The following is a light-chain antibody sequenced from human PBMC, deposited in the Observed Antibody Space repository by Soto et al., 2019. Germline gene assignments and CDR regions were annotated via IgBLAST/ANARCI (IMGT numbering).Light chain of an antibody. CDR2: DNN. Sequence: QSVLTQPPSVSGAPGQRVIISCTGSSSNIGAGYDVHWYQQLPGTAPRLLIYDNNNRPSGVPARFSVSKSDTSASLAITGLQPEDEGDYYCQSYDSSLSGSYVFGTGTKGTVL. J-gene: IGLJ1*01. CDR1: SSNIGAGYD. CDR3: QSYDSSLSGSYV. V-gene: IGLV1-40*01.